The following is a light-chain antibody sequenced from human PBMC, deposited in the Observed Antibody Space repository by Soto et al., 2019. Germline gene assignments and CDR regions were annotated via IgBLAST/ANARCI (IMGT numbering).Light chain of an antibody. CDR3: QHYYNWPRT. V-gene: IGKV3-11*01. J-gene: IGKJ1*01. Sequence: EIVLTQSPATLSLSPGERASLSCRASQSVNSYLAWYQQKPGQAPRLLIYDSSNRATGIPARFSGSGSGTDFTLTISSLEPEDFAVYYCQHYYNWPRTFGQGTKVEI. CDR2: DSS. CDR1: QSVNSY.